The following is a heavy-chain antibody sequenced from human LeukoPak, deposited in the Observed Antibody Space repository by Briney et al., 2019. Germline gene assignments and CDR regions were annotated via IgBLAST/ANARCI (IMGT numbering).Heavy chain of an antibody. D-gene: IGHD5-18*01. V-gene: IGHV1-69*04. CDR2: IIPVLNIT. J-gene: IGHJ3*02. Sequence: SVKVSCKTSGGTFSSSAITWVRQAPGQGLEWMGRIIPVLNITSYAQKFQGRVTITADTSTSTVYMELSSLRSEETAVYYCARYSYGSRQDAFDIWGQGTMVTVSS. CDR3: ARYSYGSRQDAFDI. CDR1: GGTFSSSA.